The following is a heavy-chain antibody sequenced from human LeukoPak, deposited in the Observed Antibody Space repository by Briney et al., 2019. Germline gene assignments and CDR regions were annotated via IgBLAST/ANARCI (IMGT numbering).Heavy chain of an antibody. CDR3: ARDRDVVVASGPYWYFDL. CDR2: LIPIFGTA. V-gene: IGHV1-69*13. J-gene: IGHJ2*01. CDR1: GYTFTSYA. Sequence: SVKVSCKASGYTFTSYAMHWVRQAPGQRLEWMGGLIPIFGTANYAQKFQGRVTITADESTSTAYMELSSLRSEDTAVYYCARDRDVVVASGPYWYFDLWGRGTLVTVSS. D-gene: IGHD2-21*01.